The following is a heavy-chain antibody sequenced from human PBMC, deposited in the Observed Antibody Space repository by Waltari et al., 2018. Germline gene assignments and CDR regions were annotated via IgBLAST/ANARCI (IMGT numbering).Heavy chain of an antibody. CDR1: GYTFTSYA. J-gene: IGHJ4*02. Sequence: VQLVQSGAEVKKPGASVKVSCKASGYTFTSYAMHWVRQAPGKGLEWVSTISSSGGSTFYADSVKGRFTVSRDNSKNTLYLQMNSLRAGDTAVYYCAKDLTRAWLTQPSFDYWGQGTLVTVSS. CDR3: AKDLTRAWLTQPSFDY. V-gene: IGHV3-23*04. D-gene: IGHD3-22*01. CDR2: ISSSGGST.